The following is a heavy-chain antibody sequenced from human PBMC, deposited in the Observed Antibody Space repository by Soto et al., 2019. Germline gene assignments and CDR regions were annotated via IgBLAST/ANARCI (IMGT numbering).Heavy chain of an antibody. Sequence: PGGSLRLSCAASGFTLSTYTMSWVRQAPGKGLEWLSGIFGSSGKTFYADSVKGRFTISKDNSKNMLFLQMDSLTAEDTAVYYCAKDRQPDGIWTFDYWGQGTLVTVSS. V-gene: IGHV3-23*01. D-gene: IGHD3-9*01. J-gene: IGHJ4*02. CDR2: IFGSSGKT. CDR1: GFTLSTYT. CDR3: AKDRQPDGIWTFDY.